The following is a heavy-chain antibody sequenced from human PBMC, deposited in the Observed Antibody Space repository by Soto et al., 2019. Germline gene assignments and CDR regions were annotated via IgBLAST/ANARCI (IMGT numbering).Heavy chain of an antibody. Sequence: QLQLQESGPGLVKPSETLSLTCSVSGGSVSYNSYYWGWISQPPGKGLEWVGGIFYTGTTYYNPSLKDRVSISVDTSKNSFSLNLTSVTAADTAVYFCARLVVVAPVANVWGQGALVTVSS. CDR2: IFYTGTT. D-gene: IGHD2-21*01. V-gene: IGHV4-39*01. J-gene: IGHJ4*02. CDR1: GGSVSYNSYY. CDR3: ARLVVVAPVANV.